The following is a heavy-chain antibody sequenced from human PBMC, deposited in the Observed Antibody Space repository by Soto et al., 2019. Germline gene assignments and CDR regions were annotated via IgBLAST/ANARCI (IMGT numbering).Heavy chain of an antibody. Sequence: PGVSLRLSCSASGVTFSSYSMNCVRQAPGKVLEWVSSISSSSRYIYYADSVEGRFTISRDNAKNSLYLQINSLRAEDTAVYYCAAATATGNFWFGTWGQGTLVTVSS. CDR1: GVTFSSYS. CDR3: AAATATGNFWFGT. V-gene: IGHV3-21*01. J-gene: IGHJ5*01. D-gene: IGHD4-4*01. CDR2: ISSSSRYI.